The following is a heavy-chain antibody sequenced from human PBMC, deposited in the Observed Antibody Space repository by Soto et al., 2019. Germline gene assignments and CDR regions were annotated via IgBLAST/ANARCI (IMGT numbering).Heavy chain of an antibody. CDR3: AREQQLVHDYYYYYMDV. Sequence: GGSLRLSCAASGFTFSSYSMNWVRQAPGKGLEWVSYISSSSSTIYYADSVKGRFTISRDNAKNSLYLQMNSLRAEDTAVYYCAREQQLVHDYYYYYMDVWGKGTMVTVSS. CDR1: GFTFSSYS. J-gene: IGHJ6*03. D-gene: IGHD6-13*01. V-gene: IGHV3-48*01. CDR2: ISSSSSTI.